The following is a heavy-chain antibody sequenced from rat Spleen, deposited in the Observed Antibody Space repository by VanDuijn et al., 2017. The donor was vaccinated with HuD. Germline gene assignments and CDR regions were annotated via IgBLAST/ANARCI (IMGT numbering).Heavy chain of an antibody. J-gene: IGHJ1*01. CDR3: ARSLYYGYSYWYFDF. D-gene: IGHD1-7*01. V-gene: IGHV3-1*01. CDR1: GYSITSNY. Sequence: EVQLQESGPGLVKPSQSLSLTCSVTGYSITSNYWGWIRKFPGNKMEWMGYISYSGSTSYNPSLKSRISITRDTSKNQFFLQLNSVTTEDTATYYCARSLYYGYSYWYFDFWGPGTMVTVSS. CDR2: ISYSGST.